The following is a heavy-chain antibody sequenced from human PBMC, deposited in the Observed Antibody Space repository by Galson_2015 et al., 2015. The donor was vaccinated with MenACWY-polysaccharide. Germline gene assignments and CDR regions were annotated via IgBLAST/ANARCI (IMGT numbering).Heavy chain of an antibody. CDR3: AKGAAHYCSGNYYDY. CDR2: LSPTTGNT. Sequence: SLRLSCVGSGVTFSSYGMGWVRQAPGKGLEWVSGLSPTTGNTCYADSGRGRFTISRDNSKNTLYLQMNSLRAEDTAVYYCAKGAAHYCSGNYYDYWVQGTQVTVSS. D-gene: IGHD3-10*01. J-gene: IGHJ4*02. CDR1: GVTFSSYG. V-gene: IGHV3-23*01.